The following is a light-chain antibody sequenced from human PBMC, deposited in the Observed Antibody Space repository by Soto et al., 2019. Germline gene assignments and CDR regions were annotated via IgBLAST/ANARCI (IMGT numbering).Light chain of an antibody. Sequence: EIVLTQSPGTLSLSPGERATLSCRASQSVSSSYLAWYQQKPGQAPRLLIYGASSRATGIPDRFSDSGSGTDFTLTITRLEPEDFAVYYCQQFGSSPLFTFGPGTKADVK. CDR2: GAS. CDR3: QQFGSSPLFT. V-gene: IGKV3-20*01. CDR1: QSVSSSY. J-gene: IGKJ3*01.